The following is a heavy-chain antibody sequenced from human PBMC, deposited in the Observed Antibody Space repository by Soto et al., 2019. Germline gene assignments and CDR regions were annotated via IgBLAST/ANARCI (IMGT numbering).Heavy chain of an antibody. CDR1: GFTFSGSA. J-gene: IGHJ3*02. D-gene: IGHD3-3*01. Sequence: GGSLRLSCAASGFTFSGSAMHWVRQASGKGLDWVGRIRSKANSYATAYAASVKGRFTISRDDSKNTAYLQMNSLKTEDTAVYYCTRPFYDFWSGSPETFDIWGQGTMVTVSS. CDR3: TRPFYDFWSGSPETFDI. CDR2: IRSKANSYAT. V-gene: IGHV3-73*01.